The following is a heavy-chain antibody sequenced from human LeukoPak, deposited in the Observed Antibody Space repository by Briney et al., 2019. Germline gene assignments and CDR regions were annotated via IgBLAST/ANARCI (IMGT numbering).Heavy chain of an antibody. D-gene: IGHD6-13*01. CDR2: ISGSGDGGSGGNT. V-gene: IGHV3-23*01. J-gene: IGHJ1*01. Sequence: GGSLRLSCAASGFTFSTYAMSWVRQAPGKGLEWVSAISGSGDGGSGGNTYYADSVKGRFTISRDNSKNTLYLQMNSLKTEDTAVYYCTTDWWGQQAAGAVKGAEGDCQLWGQGTLVTVSS. CDR1: GFTFSTYA. CDR3: TTDWWGQQAAGAVKGAEGDCQL.